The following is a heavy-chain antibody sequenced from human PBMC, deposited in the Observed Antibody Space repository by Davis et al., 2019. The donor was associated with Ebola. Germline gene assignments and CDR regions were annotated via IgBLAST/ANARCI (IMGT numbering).Heavy chain of an antibody. CDR3: ARGDYQDSSDYWVDAFDV. CDR1: GFSFSSYW. D-gene: IGHD3-22*01. V-gene: IGHV3-7*03. J-gene: IGHJ3*01. CDR2: IKQDGSEK. Sequence: PGGSLRLSCAASGFSFSSYWMSWVRQAPGKGLEWVANIKQDGSEKYYVDSVKGRFTISRDNAKNSLYLQMNSLRAEDTAVYYCARGDYQDSSDYWVDAFDVWGQGTLVTVSS.